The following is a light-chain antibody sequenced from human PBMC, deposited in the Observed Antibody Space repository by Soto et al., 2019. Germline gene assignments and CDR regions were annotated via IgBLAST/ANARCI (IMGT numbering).Light chain of an antibody. Sequence: EVVLTQSPDTLSLSPGETATLSCRASQSLRATYVAWYQQRPGQAPRLLIYGASLRPTGIPARFSGRGSGTDFTLSISRLEAEDFAVYYCQQYVTSARTFGQGTKVEIK. J-gene: IGKJ1*01. CDR1: QSLRATY. CDR3: QQYVTSART. V-gene: IGKV3-20*01. CDR2: GAS.